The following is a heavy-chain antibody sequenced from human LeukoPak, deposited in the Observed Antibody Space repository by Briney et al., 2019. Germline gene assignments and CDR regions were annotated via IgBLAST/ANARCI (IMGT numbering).Heavy chain of an antibody. D-gene: IGHD2-2*01. CDR3: ATTVNIVVVPAARYGWFDP. CDR1: GGSINSY. V-gene: IGHV4-4*07. CDR2: ISGSGTI. J-gene: IGHJ5*02. Sequence: SETLSLTCTVSGGSINSYWSWIRQPAGKGLEWIGRISGSGTITYNLALQSRLSISIDTSKNQFSLKLTSVTAADTAVYYCATTVNIVVVPAARYGWFDPWGQGTLVTVSS.